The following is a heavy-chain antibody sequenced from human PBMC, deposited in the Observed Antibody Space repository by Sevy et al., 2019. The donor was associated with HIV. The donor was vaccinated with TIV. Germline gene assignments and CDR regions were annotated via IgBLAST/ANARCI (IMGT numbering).Heavy chain of an antibody. J-gene: IGHJ6*02. CDR2: IRSKAYGGTT. CDR1: GFTFGDYA. CDR3: TRDRDRRYYDSSGYPAYYYGMDV. V-gene: IGHV3-49*03. Sequence: GGSLRLSCTASGFTFGDYAMSWFRQAPGKGLEWVGFIRSKAYGGTTEYAASVKGRFTIPRDDSKSIAYLQMNSLKTEDTAVYYCTRDRDRRYYDSSGYPAYYYGMDVWGQGTTVTVSS. D-gene: IGHD3-22*01.